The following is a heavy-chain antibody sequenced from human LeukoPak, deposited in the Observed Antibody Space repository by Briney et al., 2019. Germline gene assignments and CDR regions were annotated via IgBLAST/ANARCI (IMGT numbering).Heavy chain of an antibody. V-gene: IGHV4-34*01. CDR3: ARYALVVGSSDAFDI. J-gene: IGHJ3*02. Sequence: PSETLSLTCAVYGGSFSGYYWSWIRQPPGKGLEWIGEINHSGSTNYNPSLKSRVTISVDTSKNQFSLKLSPVTAADTAVYYCARYALVVGSSDAFDIWGQGTMVTVSS. CDR1: GGSFSGYY. D-gene: IGHD1-26*01. CDR2: INHSGST.